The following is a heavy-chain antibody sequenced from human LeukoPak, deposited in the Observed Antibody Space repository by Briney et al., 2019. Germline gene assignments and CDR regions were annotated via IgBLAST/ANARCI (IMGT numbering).Heavy chain of an antibody. CDR1: GFTFSDYY. D-gene: IGHD1-26*01. CDR2: ISSSGSTI. CDR3: ARDLWDSGSYYVEAFDI. Sequence: PGGSLRLSCAASGFTFSDYYMSWIRQAPGKGLEWVSYISSSGSTIYYADSVKGRFTISRDNAKNSLYLQMNSLRAEDTAVYYCARDLWDSGSYYVEAFDIWGQGTMVTVSS. J-gene: IGHJ3*02. V-gene: IGHV3-11*01.